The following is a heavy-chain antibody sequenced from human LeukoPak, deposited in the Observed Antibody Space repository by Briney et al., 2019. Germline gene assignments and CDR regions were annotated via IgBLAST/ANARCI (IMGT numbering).Heavy chain of an antibody. CDR3: ARDLGGIYFDY. V-gene: IGHV4-59*01. CDR2: MYYSGST. CDR1: GGSMSRYY. J-gene: IGHJ4*02. Sequence: SETLSLTCTVSGGSMSRYYWSWIRQPPGKGLEWIGYMYYSGSTKYNPSLKSRVTISVDTSKNQFSLKLSSVTAADTAVYYCARDLGGIYFDYWGQGTLVTVSS. D-gene: IGHD1-26*01.